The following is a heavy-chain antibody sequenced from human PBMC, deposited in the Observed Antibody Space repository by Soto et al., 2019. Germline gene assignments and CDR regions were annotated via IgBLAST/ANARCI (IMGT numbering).Heavy chain of an antibody. Sequence: ASVKVSCKASGYTFTGYYMHWVRQAPGQGLEWMGWINPNSGGTNYAQKFQGWVTMTRDTSISTAYMELSRLRSDDTAVYYCARGVRRYYDSSGYCFFDYWGQGTLVTVSS. CDR2: INPNSGGT. CDR3: ARGVRRYYDSSGYCFFDY. V-gene: IGHV1-2*04. CDR1: GYTFTGYY. J-gene: IGHJ4*02. D-gene: IGHD3-22*01.